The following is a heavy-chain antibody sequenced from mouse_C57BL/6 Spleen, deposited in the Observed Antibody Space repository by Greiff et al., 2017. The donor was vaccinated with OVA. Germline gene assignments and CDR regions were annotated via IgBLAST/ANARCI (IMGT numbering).Heavy chain of an antibody. V-gene: IGHV10-1*01. CDR2: IRSKSNNYAT. CDR3: VRGPGNYNYAMDY. CDR1: GFSFNTYA. J-gene: IGHJ4*01. Sequence: EVKLQESGGGLVQPKGSLKLSCAASGFSFNTYAMNWVRQAPGKGLEWVARIRSKSNNYATYYADSVKDRFTISRDDSESMLYLQMNNLKTEDTAMSYCVRGPGNYNYAMDYWGQGTSVTVSS. D-gene: IGHD2-1*01.